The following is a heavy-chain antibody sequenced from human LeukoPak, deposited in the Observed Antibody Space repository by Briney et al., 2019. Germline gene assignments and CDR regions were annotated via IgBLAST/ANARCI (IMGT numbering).Heavy chain of an antibody. CDR2: ISAYNGNT. CDR1: GYTFTSYG. J-gene: IGHJ4*02. V-gene: IGHV1-18*01. CDR3: ARDRREGYYYDSSGYPKN. D-gene: IGHD3-22*01. Sequence: ASVKVSCKASGYTFTSYGISWVRQAPGQGLEWMGWISAYNGNTNYAQKLQGRVTMTTDTFTSTAYMELRSLRSDDTAVYYCARDRREGYYYDSSGYPKNWGQGTLVTVSS.